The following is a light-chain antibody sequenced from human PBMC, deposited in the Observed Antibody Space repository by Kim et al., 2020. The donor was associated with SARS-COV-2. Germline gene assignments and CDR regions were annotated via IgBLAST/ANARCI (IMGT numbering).Light chain of an antibody. CDR2: YDT. CDR3: QVWDSSTDHVV. V-gene: IGLV3-21*04. Sequence: SYELTQPPSVSVAPTKTARITCGGNYIGSKGVHWYQQKPGQAPVLVIYYDTDRPSGIPERFSGSNSGNTATLTIYGVEAGDEADYYCQVWDSSTDHVVFGGGTQLTVL. CDR1: YIGSKG. J-gene: IGLJ2*01.